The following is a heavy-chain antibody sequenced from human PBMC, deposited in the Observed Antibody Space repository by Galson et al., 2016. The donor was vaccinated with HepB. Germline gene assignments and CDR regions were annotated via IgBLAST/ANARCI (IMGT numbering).Heavy chain of an antibody. CDR2: INAGSGNT. CDR1: GYTFTSYA. CDR3: ARPGITGTTRFDY. Sequence: SVKVSCKASGYTFTSYAVYWVRQAPGQRLEWMGWINAGSGNTKYSQKFQGRVTFTRDTSASIVYMELSSLKSEDTAVYYCARPGITGTTRFDYWGQGTPVTVSS. J-gene: IGHJ4*02. V-gene: IGHV1-3*01. D-gene: IGHD1-7*01.